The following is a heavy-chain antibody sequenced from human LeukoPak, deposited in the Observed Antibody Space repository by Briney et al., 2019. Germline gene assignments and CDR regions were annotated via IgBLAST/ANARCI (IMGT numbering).Heavy chain of an antibody. V-gene: IGHV3-21*01. J-gene: IGHJ3*02. CDR1: GFTFSSYS. CDR2: ISSSSSYI. Sequence: GGSLRLSCAASGFTFSSYSMNWVRQAPGKGLEWVSSISSSSSYIYYADSVKGRFTISRDNAKNSLYLQMNSLRAEGTAVYYCARDSKWYCSSTSCSSDAFDIWGQGTMVTVSS. D-gene: IGHD2-2*01. CDR3: ARDSKWYCSSTSCSSDAFDI.